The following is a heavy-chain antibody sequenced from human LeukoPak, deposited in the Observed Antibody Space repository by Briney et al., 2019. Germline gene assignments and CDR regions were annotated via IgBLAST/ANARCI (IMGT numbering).Heavy chain of an antibody. J-gene: IGHJ4*02. D-gene: IGHD6-13*01. V-gene: IGHV3-30*03. CDR3: ARDPIAAAGGMVDY. CDR2: ISYDGSNK. Sequence: GGSLRLSCAASGFTFSSCGMHWVRQAPGKGLEWVAVISYDGSNKYYADSVKGRFTISRDNSNNTLFLEMNSLRAEDTAVYYCARDPIAAAGGMVDYWGQGTLVTVSS. CDR1: GFTFSSCG.